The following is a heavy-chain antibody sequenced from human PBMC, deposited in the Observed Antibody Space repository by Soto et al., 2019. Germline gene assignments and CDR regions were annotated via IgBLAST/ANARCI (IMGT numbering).Heavy chain of an antibody. CDR3: ARLPGSSSSWFDP. CDR2: IYPGDSDT. V-gene: IGHV5-51*01. Sequence: GESLKISCNGSGYRFTIDWIGLVLQMPGKGLEWMGIIYPGDSDTRYSPSFQGQVTISADKSISTAYLQWSSLKASDTAMYYCARLPGSSSSWFDPWGQGTLVTVSS. J-gene: IGHJ5*02. D-gene: IGHD6-6*01. CDR1: GYRFTIDW.